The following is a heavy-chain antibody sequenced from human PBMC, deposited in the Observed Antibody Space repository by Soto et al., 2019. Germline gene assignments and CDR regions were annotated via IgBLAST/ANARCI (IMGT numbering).Heavy chain of an antibody. Sequence: SVKVSCKASGYTFTSYAMHWVRQAPGQRLEWMGWINAGNGNTKYSQKFQGRVTITRDTSASTAYMELSSLRSEDTAVYYCARMALGPESVLDYWGQGTLVTVSS. D-gene: IGHD3-10*01. CDR1: GYTFTSYA. J-gene: IGHJ4*02. V-gene: IGHV1-3*01. CDR3: ARMALGPESVLDY. CDR2: INAGNGNT.